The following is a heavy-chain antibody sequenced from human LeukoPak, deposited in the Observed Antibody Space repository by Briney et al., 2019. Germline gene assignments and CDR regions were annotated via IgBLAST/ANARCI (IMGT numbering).Heavy chain of an antibody. J-gene: IGHJ4*02. D-gene: IGHD7-27*01. CDR3: ARDLAWGAFDY. V-gene: IGHV3-23*01. CDR2: VSPPGGGT. CDR1: GFPLSSYA. Sequence: GGSLRLSCAASGFPLSSYAMSWVRQAPGKGLEWLSGVSPPGGGTYYADSVKGRFAISRDDSKNTLSLQMNSLRVEDTAVYHCARDLAWGAFDYWGQGTLVTVSS.